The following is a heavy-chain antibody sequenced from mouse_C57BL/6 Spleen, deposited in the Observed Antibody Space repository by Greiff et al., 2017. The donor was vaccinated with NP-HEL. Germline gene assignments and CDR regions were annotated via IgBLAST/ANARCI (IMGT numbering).Heavy chain of an antibody. Sequence: DVKLVESGPGLVKPSQSLSLTCSVTGYSITSGYYWNWIRQFPGNKLEWMGYISYDGSNNYNPSLKNRISITRDTSKNQFFLKLNSVTTEDTATYYCARIGAIVAWYFDVWGTGTTVTVSS. CDR3: ARIGAIVAWYFDV. CDR1: GYSITSGYY. D-gene: IGHD1-1*01. CDR2: ISYDGSN. V-gene: IGHV3-6*01. J-gene: IGHJ1*03.